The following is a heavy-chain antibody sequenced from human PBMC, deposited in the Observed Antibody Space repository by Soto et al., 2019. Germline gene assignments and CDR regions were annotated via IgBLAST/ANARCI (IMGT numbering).Heavy chain of an antibody. CDR3: ARLSCLPYFYCTEI. D-gene: IGHD3-10*01. V-gene: IGHV5-51*01. Sequence: PGESLKISCKGSGYSFTSYWIGCVRQMPGKCLEWMGVIYPGDSDTKYSPALQGQVTFSADKSISTASLQWTSTQASATASNFCARLSCLPYFYCTEIRSPAATVTTSS. CDR2: IYPGDSDT. CDR1: GYSFTSYW. J-gene: IGHJ6*02.